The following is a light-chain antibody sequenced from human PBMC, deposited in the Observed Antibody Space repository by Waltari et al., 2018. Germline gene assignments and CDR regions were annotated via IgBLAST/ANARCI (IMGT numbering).Light chain of an antibody. V-gene: IGKV1-5*03. Sequence: DIQMTQSPSTLSASVGDRVTILCRASQSISSWVAWYQQKPGKAPKLLIYKASTLESVVPSRCSGSGSGTEFTLSISSLQPDDFATYFCQQYDSCPYTFGQGTKLEI. CDR1: QSISSW. CDR3: QQYDSCPYT. J-gene: IGKJ2*01. CDR2: KAS.